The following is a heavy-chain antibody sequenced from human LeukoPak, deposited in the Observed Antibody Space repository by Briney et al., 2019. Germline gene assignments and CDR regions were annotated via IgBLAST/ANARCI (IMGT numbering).Heavy chain of an antibody. D-gene: IGHD3-22*01. Sequence: GGSLRLSCAASGFTFSGYNMNWVRQVPGKGLEWVAFIRSSGSLIYYAESVKGRFTISRDNSRNSLYLQMNSLRVEDTAVYYCARNFYETTGFYYDAFDIWGQGTAVTVSS. CDR1: GFTFSGYN. V-gene: IGHV3-48*04. CDR3: ARNFYETTGFYYDAFDI. CDR2: IRSSGSLI. J-gene: IGHJ3*02.